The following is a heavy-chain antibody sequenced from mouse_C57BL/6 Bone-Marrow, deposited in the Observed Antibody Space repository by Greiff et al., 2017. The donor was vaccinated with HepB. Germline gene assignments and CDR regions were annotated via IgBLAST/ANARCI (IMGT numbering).Heavy chain of an antibody. CDR3: ARDHYSNYVFAY. V-gene: IGHV3-6*01. CDR2: ISYDGSN. J-gene: IGHJ3*01. D-gene: IGHD2-5*01. Sequence: EVHLVESGPGLVKPSQSLSLTCSVTGYSITSGYYWNWIRQFPGNKLEWMGYISYDGSNNYNPSLKNRISITRDTSKNQFFLKLNSVTTEDTATYYCARDHYSNYVFAYWGQGTLVTVSA. CDR1: GYSITSGYY.